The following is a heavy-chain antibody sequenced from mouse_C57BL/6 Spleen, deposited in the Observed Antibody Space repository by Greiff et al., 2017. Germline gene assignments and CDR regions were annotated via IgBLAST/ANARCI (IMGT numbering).Heavy chain of an antibody. J-gene: IGHJ2*01. D-gene: IGHD1-1*01. CDR2: ISDGGSYT. Sequence: EVKLEESGGGLVKPGGSLKLSCAASGFTFSSYAMSWVRQTPEKRLEWVATISDGGSYTDYPDNVKGRFTISRDNAKNNLYLQMSHLKSEDTAMYYCARDNYGSFDYWGQGTTLTVSS. CDR3: ARDNYGSFDY. CDR1: GFTFSSYA. V-gene: IGHV5-4*01.